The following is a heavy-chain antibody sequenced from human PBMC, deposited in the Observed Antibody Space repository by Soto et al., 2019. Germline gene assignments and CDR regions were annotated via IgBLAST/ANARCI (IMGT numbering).Heavy chain of an antibody. CDR1: GFTFSSYS. J-gene: IGHJ4*02. D-gene: IGHD5-18*01. V-gene: IGHV3-48*01. CDR3: ARDSGYRYGPLDY. Sequence: EVQLVESGGGLVQPGGSLRLSCAASGFTFSSYSMNWVRQAPGKGLEWVSYISSSSSTIYYADSVKGRFTISRDNAKNSLYLKMNSLRAEDTAVYYCARDSGYRYGPLDYWGQGTLVTVSS. CDR2: ISSSSSTI.